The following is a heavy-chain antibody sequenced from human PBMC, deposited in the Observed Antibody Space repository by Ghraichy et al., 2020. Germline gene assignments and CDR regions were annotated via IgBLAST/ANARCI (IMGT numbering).Heavy chain of an antibody. J-gene: IGHJ5*02. D-gene: IGHD3-10*01. Sequence: SETLSLTCRVSGGSISTTRNEWAWIRQPPGKGLEWIRNVYFRGSTYYNPSLQSRVTISVDTSKDQFSLRLDSVTAADTALYYCARVNTLVRGGRGWFDPWGQGTLVIVSS. V-gene: IGHV4-39*07. CDR3: ARVNTLVRGGRGWFDP. CDR1: GGSISTTRNE. CDR2: VYFRGST.